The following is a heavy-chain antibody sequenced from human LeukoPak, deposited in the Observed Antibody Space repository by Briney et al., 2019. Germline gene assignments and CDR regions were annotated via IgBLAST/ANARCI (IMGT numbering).Heavy chain of an antibody. CDR2: IIPIFGTA. D-gene: IGHD3-3*01. V-gene: IGHV1-69*13. Sequence: SVKASCKASGGTFSSYAISWVRQAPGQGLEWMGGIIPIFGTANYAQKFQGRVTITADESTSTAYMELSSLRSEDTAVYYCARDRVDYDFPGAIGKIHYFDYWGQGTLVTVSS. CDR1: GGTFSSYA. J-gene: IGHJ4*02. CDR3: ARDRVDYDFPGAIGKIHYFDY.